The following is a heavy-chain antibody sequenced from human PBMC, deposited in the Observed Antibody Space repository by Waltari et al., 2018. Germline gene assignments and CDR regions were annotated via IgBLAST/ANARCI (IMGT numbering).Heavy chain of an antibody. J-gene: IGHJ4*02. Sequence: LDCVAFLRYDGCHKYYADSVKGRFNISRDNSKNTLYLQMNSLRAEDTAVYYGAKERALDYWGQGTLVTVSS. CDR3: AKERALDY. CDR2: LRYDGCHK. V-gene: IGHV3-30*02.